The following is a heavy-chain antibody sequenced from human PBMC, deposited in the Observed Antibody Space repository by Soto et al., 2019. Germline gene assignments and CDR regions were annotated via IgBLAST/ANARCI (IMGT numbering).Heavy chain of an antibody. V-gene: IGHV4-59*08. Sequence: PSETLSLTCTVSGGSISSYYWSWIRQPPGKGLEWIGYIYYSGSTNYNPSLKSRVTISVDTSKNQFSLKLSSVTAADTAVYYCARLLSGYPKSEFLFDYWGQGTLVTVSS. CDR2: IYYSGST. D-gene: IGHD5-12*01. CDR3: ARLLSGYPKSEFLFDY. J-gene: IGHJ4*02. CDR1: GGSISSYY.